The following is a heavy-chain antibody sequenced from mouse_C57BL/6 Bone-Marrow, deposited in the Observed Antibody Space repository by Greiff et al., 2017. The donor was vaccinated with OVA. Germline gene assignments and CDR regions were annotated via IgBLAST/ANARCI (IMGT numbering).Heavy chain of an antibody. CDR2: IDPENGDT. CDR1: GFNIKDDY. Sequence: EVQLQQSGAELVRPGASVKLSCTASGFNIKDDYMHWVKQRPEQGLEWIGWIDPENGDTEYASKFQGKATITADTSSNTAYLQLSSLTSEDTAVYYCTTYRGSTMDYWGQGTTLTVSS. J-gene: IGHJ2*01. V-gene: IGHV14-4*01. CDR3: TTYRGSTMDY. D-gene: IGHD1-1*01.